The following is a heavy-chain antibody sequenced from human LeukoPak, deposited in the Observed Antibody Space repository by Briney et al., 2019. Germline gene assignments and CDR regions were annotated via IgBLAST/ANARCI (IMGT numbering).Heavy chain of an antibody. CDR1: GFTFSSYG. J-gene: IGHJ4*02. D-gene: IGHD6-19*01. CDR3: AKDLSVIRYSSGWFFDRGIDY. V-gene: IGHV3-30*18. CDR2: ISYDGSNK. Sequence: PGGSLRLSCAASGFTFSSYGMHWVRQAPGKGLEWVAVISYDGSNKYYADSVNGRFTISRDNSKNTLYLQMNSLRAEDTAVYYCAKDLSVIRYSSGWFFDRGIDYWGQGTLVTVSS.